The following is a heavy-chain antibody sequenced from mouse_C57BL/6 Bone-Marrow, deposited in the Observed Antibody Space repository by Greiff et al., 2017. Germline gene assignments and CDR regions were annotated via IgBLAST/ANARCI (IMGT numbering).Heavy chain of an antibody. V-gene: IGHV14-4*01. CDR1: GFNIKDDY. CDR3: TTYSNPYYAMDY. J-gene: IGHJ4*01. D-gene: IGHD2-5*01. Sequence: DVQLQESGAELVRPGASVKLSCTASGFNIKDDYMHWVKQRPEQGLEWIGWIDPENGDTEYASKFQGKATITADTSSNTAYLQLSSLTSEDTAVYYCTTYSNPYYAMDYWGQGTSVTVSS. CDR2: IDPENGDT.